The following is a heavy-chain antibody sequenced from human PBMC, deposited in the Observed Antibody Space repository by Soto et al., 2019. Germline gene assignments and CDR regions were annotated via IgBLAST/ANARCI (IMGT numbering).Heavy chain of an antibody. V-gene: IGHV3-30-3*01. CDR3: ARSFDY. CDR1: GFTFSSYA. CDR2: ISYDGSNK. Sequence: GGSLRLSCAASGFTFSSYAMHWVRQAPGKGLEWVAVISYDGSNKYYADSVKGRFTISRDNSKNTLYLQMNSLRAEDTAVYYCARSFDYWGQGTLVTVSS. J-gene: IGHJ4*02.